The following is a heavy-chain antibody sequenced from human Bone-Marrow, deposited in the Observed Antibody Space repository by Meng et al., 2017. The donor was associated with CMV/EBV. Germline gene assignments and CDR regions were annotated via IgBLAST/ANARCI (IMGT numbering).Heavy chain of an antibody. CDR1: GFTFDDYA. D-gene: IGHD3-22*01. J-gene: IGHJ3*02. CDR2: ITWNSGTV. CDR3: AKDVYYDRQAFDI. V-gene: IGHV3-9*01. Sequence: SPKISCAASGFTFDDYAMYWVRQAPGKGLEWVSGITWNSGTVGYADSVKGRFTISRDNTKNSLYLQMNSLRPEDTALYYCAKDVYYDRQAFDIWGQGTMVTVSS.